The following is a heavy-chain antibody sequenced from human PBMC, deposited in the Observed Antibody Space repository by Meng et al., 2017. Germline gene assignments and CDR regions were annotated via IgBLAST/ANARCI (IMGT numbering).Heavy chain of an antibody. CDR1: GGSFSGYY. J-gene: IGHJ4*02. CDR3: GYSSGYYFDY. Sequence: QLRQWGAGLLKPSETLALTCAVYGGSFSGYYWSCIRQPPGKGLEWIGEINHSGSTNYNPSLKSRVTISVDTSKNQFSLKLSSVTAADTAVYYCGYSSGYYFDYWGQGTLVTVSS. V-gene: IGHV4-34*01. CDR2: INHSGST. D-gene: IGHD3-22*01.